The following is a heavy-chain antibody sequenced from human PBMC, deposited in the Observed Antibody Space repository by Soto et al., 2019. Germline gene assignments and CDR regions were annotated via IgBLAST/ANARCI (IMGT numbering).Heavy chain of an antibody. Sequence: GGSLRLSCAASGLTFSSYSMNWVRQAPGKGLEWVSSISSSSSYIYYADSVKGRFTISRDNAKNSLYLQMNSLRAEDTAVYYCARVGIAAAAFDPWGQGTLVTVSS. CDR1: GLTFSSYS. CDR2: ISSSSSYI. CDR3: ARVGIAAAAFDP. D-gene: IGHD6-13*01. V-gene: IGHV3-21*01. J-gene: IGHJ5*02.